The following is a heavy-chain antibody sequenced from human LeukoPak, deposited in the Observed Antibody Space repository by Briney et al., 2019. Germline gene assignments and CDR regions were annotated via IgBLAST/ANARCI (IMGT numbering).Heavy chain of an antibody. J-gene: IGHJ4*02. CDR2: ISSSGGTI. CDR1: GFTFSSYE. Sequence: PGGSLRLSCAASGFTFSSYEMNWVRQAPGKGLEWVSYISSSGGTIYYADSVKGRFTISRDNAKNSLYLQMNSLRAEDTAVYYCARWGVAGTTPVPGDYWGQGTLVTVSS. V-gene: IGHV3-48*03. CDR3: ARWGVAGTTPVPGDY. D-gene: IGHD6-19*01.